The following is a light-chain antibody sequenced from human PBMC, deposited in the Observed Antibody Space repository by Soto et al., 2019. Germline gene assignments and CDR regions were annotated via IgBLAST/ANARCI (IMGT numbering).Light chain of an antibody. J-gene: IGKJ1*01. Sequence: DIQMTQSPSTLSGSVGDRVTITCRASQTISSWLAWYQQKPGKAPKLLIYKASTLKSGVPSRFSGSGSGTEFTLTISRLQLNDLATYYCQHYNSYSAAFGQGTKLDLK. CDR2: KAS. CDR3: QHYNSYSAA. CDR1: QTISSW. V-gene: IGKV1-5*03.